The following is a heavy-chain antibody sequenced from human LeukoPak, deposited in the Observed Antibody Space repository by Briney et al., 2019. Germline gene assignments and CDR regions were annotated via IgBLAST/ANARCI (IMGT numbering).Heavy chain of an antibody. CDR2: IYYSGST. CDR1: GGSISSYY. J-gene: IGHJ4*02. CDR3: ARGAAGYSYG. Sequence: SETLSLTCAVSGGSISSYYWSWIRQPPGKGLEWIGHIYYSGSTNYNPSLKSRVTISIDTSKNQFSLRLSSVTAADTAVYYCARGAAGYSYGWGQGTLVTVSS. D-gene: IGHD5-18*01. V-gene: IGHV4-59*01.